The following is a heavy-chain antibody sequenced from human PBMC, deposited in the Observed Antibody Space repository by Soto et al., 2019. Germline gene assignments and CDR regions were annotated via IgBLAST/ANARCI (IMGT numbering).Heavy chain of an antibody. CDR3: AHSVYEYSFGVVIISDMNWFDP. Sequence: SGPTLVNPTQTLTLTCTFSGFSLSTSGVGVGWIRQPPGKALEWLALIYWDDDKRYSPSLKSRLTITKDTSKNQVVLTMTNMDPVDTATYYCAHSVYEYSFGVVIISDMNWFDPWGQGTLVTVSS. CDR1: GFSLSTSGVG. D-gene: IGHD3-3*01. CDR2: IYWDDDK. V-gene: IGHV2-5*02. J-gene: IGHJ5*02.